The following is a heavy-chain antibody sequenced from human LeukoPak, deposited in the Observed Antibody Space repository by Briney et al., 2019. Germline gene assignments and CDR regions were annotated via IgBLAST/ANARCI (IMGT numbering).Heavy chain of an antibody. Sequence: KPSETLSLTCTVAGGSISSYYWSWIRQPPGKGLEWSGYIYYSGSTNYNPSLKSRVTISVDTSKNQFSLKLSSVTAADTAVYYCARVGSSWYGGDYYFDYWGQGTLVTVSP. CDR1: GGSISSYY. V-gene: IGHV4-59*01. CDR3: ARVGSSWYGGDYYFDY. D-gene: IGHD6-13*01. J-gene: IGHJ4*02. CDR2: IYYSGST.